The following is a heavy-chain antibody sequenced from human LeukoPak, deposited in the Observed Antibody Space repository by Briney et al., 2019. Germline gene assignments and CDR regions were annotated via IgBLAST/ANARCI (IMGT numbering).Heavy chain of an antibody. D-gene: IGHD5-18*01. J-gene: IGHJ3*02. Sequence: GGSLRLSCAASGFTFSSYWMHWVRQAPGKGLEWVSSISTSSSYIYYADSVKGRFTISRDNAKNSLYLQMNSLRADDTAVFYCASETKRGYSYGSPTDAFDIWGQGTMVTVSS. V-gene: IGHV3-21*01. CDR1: GFTFSSYW. CDR3: ASETKRGYSYGSPTDAFDI. CDR2: ISTSSSYI.